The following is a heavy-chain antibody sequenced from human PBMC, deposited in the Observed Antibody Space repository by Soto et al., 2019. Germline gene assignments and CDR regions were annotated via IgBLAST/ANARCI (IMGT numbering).Heavy chain of an antibody. D-gene: IGHD4-17*01. J-gene: IGHJ5*02. V-gene: IGHV4-38-2*01. CDR2: IYHSGST. Sequence: SETLSLTCAVSGYSISSGYYWGWIRQTPGKGLEWIASIYHSGSTYYNPSLKSRVTISVDTSKNQFSLKLTSVTAADTAVYYCARGAATVTPGSLDPWGQGIMVTVSS. CDR1: GYSISSGYY. CDR3: ARGAATVTPGSLDP.